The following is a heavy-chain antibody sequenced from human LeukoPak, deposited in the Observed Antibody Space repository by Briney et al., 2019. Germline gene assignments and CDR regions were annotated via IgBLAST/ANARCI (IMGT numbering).Heavy chain of an antibody. V-gene: IGHV4-4*07. CDR3: ARSTGFYTTYYMDV. J-gene: IGHJ6*03. Sequence: SETLSPTCTVSGDSMGNYYWNWLRQPAGQGLEWIGRIRSDGTTYANPSLESAVTMSVDTSNNHISLRLSSATAADTAVYYCARSTGFYTTYYMDVWGKGTTVTVSS. CDR1: GDSMGNYY. D-gene: IGHD3-22*01. CDR2: IRSDGTT.